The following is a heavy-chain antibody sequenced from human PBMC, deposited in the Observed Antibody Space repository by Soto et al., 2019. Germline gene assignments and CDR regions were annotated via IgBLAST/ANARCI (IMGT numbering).Heavy chain of an antibody. D-gene: IGHD6-19*01. J-gene: IGHJ4*02. CDR1: GGSITSYY. V-gene: IGHV4-59*08. CDR3: ARLNTSGWYGVDF. Sequence: QVQLQESGPGLVKPSETLSLTCTVSGGSITSYYWSWIRQPPGKALEWIGYIYYSGTTTYNPSLKSRVIISVDTSKTQFSLKLSSVTAADTAVYYCARLNTSGWYGVDFWGQGTLVTVSS. CDR2: IYYSGTT.